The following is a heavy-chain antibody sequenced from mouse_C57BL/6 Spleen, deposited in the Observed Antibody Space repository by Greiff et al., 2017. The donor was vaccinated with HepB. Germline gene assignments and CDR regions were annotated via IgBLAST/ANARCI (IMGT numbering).Heavy chain of an antibody. CDR3: ARWDRPGGYYYGSSSAMDY. Sequence: QVQLQQSGAELVKPGASVKISCKASGYAFSSYWMNWVKQRPGKGLEWIGQIYPGDGDTNYNGKFKGKATLTAAKSSSTAYMQLSSLTSEDSAVYFCARWDRPGGYYYGSSSAMDYWGQGTSVTVSS. D-gene: IGHD1-1*01. J-gene: IGHJ4*01. CDR1: GYAFSSYW. V-gene: IGHV1-80*01. CDR2: IYPGDGDT.